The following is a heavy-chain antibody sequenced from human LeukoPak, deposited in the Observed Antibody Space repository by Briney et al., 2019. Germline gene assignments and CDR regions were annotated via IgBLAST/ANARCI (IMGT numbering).Heavy chain of an antibody. CDR2: IKQDGSEK. D-gene: IGHD4-17*01. CDR3: ARNDYGDYGIDY. Sequence: GGSLRLSCAASGFTFSSYWMSWVRQAPGKGLEWVANIKQDGSEKYYVDSVKGRFPISRDNAKNSLYLQMNSLRAEDTAIYFCARNDYGDYGIDYWGQGTLVTVS. CDR1: GFTFSSYW. V-gene: IGHV3-7*01. J-gene: IGHJ4*02.